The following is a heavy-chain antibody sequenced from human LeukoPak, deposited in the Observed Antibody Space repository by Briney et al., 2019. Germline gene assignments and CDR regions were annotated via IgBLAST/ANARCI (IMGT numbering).Heavy chain of an antibody. CDR2: TSYDGSNK. J-gene: IGHJ4*02. CDR1: GFTFSSYG. D-gene: IGHD3-22*01. V-gene: IGHV3-30*18. CDR3: EKLGSLDYYDSSGYYSPLPYFDY. Sequence: GRSLRLSCAASGFTFSSYGMHWVRQAPGKGLEWVAVTSYDGSNKYYADSVKGRFTISRDNSKNTLYLQMNSLRAEDTAVYYCEKLGSLDYYDSSGYYSPLPYFDYWGQGTLVTVSS.